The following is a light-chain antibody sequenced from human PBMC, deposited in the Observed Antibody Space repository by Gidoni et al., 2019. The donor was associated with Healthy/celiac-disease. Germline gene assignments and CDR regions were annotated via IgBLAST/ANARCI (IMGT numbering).Light chain of an antibody. CDR3: SSYTSSSSYV. CDR1: SSDAGGYNY. J-gene: IGLJ1*01. V-gene: IGLV2-14*03. Sequence: QPALTQPASVSGSPGPSITISCTGTSSDAGGYNYVAWYQQHPGKAPKLMIYDVSNRPSGVSNRFSGSKSGNTASLTISGLQAEDEADYYCSSYTSSSSYVFGTGTKVTVL. CDR2: DVS.